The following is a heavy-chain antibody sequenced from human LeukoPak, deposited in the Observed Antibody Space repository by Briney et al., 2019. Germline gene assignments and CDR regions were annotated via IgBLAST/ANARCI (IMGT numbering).Heavy chain of an antibody. V-gene: IGHV3-23*01. CDR2: ISGSGGST. Sequence: GGSLRLSCAASGFTFSSYAMSWVRQAPGKGLEWVSAISGSGGSTYYADSVKGRFTISRDNSKSTLYLQMNSLRAEDTAVYYCAKDRVIVVVNWYFDLWGRGTLVTVPS. D-gene: IGHD3-22*01. CDR1: GFTFSSYA. J-gene: IGHJ2*01. CDR3: AKDRVIVVVNWYFDL.